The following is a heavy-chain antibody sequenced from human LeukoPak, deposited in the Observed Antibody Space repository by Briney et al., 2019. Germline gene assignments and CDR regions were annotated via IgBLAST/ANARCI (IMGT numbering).Heavy chain of an antibody. J-gene: IGHJ6*02. D-gene: IGHD2-15*01. CDR2: ISAYNGNT. V-gene: IGHV1-18*01. CDR3: ASTSGGSLDYYYYGMDV. Sequence: GASVKVSCKASVYTFTSYGISWVRQAPGQGLEWMGWISAYNGNTNYAQKLQGRVTMTTDTSTSTAYTELRSLRSDDTAVYYCASTSGGSLDYYYYGMDVWGQGTTVTVSS. CDR1: VYTFTSYG.